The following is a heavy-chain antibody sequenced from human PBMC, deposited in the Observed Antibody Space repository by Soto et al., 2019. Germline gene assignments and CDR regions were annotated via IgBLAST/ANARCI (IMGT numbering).Heavy chain of an antibody. CDR2: ISGSGAST. CDR1: GFTFRTYA. CDR3: ANDRRGMATSTDEVY. J-gene: IGHJ4*02. V-gene: IGHV3-23*01. D-gene: IGHD5-12*01. Sequence: EVQLLESGGGVVQPGGSLRLSCAASGFTFRTYAMSWVRQAPGKGLAWVSGISGSGASTYYADSVKGRFTISRDTSKNTIYLQMTSERTADTAVSFCANDRRGMATSTDEVYWGQGTLVTVSS.